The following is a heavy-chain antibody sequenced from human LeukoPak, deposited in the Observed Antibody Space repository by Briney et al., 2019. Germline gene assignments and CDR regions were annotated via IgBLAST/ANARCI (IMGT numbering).Heavy chain of an antibody. CDR1: GGTFSSYT. D-gene: IGHD3-10*01. CDR2: IIPILGIA. Sequence: SVKVSCKASGGTFSSYTISWVRQAPGQGLEWMGRIIPILGIANYAQKFQGRVTITADKSTSTAYMELSSLRFEDTAVYYCARDSSFYGSGTNYWGQGTLVTVSS. J-gene: IGHJ4*02. V-gene: IGHV1-69*04. CDR3: ARDSSFYGSGTNY.